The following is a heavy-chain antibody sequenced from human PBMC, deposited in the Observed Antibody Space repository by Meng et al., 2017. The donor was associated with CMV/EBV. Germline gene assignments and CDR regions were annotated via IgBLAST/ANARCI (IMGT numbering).Heavy chain of an antibody. D-gene: IGHD2-2*02. Sequence: GSLRLTCTVSGGSISSSSYYWGWIRQPPGKGLEWIGSIYYSGSTYYNPSLKSRVTISVDTSKNQFSLKLSSVTAADTAVYYCASGRVNCSSTSFYILRPYYYYYGMDVWGQGTTVTVSS. J-gene: IGHJ6*02. CDR3: ASGRVNCSSTSFYILRPYYYYYGMDV. CDR1: GGSISSSSYY. CDR2: IYYSGST. V-gene: IGHV4-39*01.